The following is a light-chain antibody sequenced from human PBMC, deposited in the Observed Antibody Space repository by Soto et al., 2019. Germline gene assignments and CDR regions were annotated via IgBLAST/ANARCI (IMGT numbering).Light chain of an antibody. J-gene: IGKJ4*01. CDR3: QQTSSTPT. CDR2: GAS. V-gene: IGKV3D-7*01. CDR1: QSVSSSY. Sequence: PGERVTLSCRASQSVSSSYLTWXQQXPGXXPXXLIYGASTRATGIPARFSGSGSGTDFTLTISNLQPEDFATYYCQQTSSTPTFGGGTKVDI.